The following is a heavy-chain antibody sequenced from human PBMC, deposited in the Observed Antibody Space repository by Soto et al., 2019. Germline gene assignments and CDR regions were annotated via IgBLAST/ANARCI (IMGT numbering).Heavy chain of an antibody. Sequence: EVQLLESGEGLVQPGGSLRLSCAASAFTFSSYAMSWVRQAPGKGLEWVSAISGSGGSTYYADSVKGRFTISRDNSKNTLYLQMNSLRAEDTAVYYCAKASTVTIFGVVIPFDPWGQGSLVTVSS. V-gene: IGHV3-23*01. D-gene: IGHD3-3*01. CDR3: AKASTVTIFGVVIPFDP. CDR2: ISGSGGST. CDR1: AFTFSSYA. J-gene: IGHJ5*02.